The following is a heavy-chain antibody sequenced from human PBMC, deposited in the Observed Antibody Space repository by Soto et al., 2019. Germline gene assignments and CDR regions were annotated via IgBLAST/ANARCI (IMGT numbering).Heavy chain of an antibody. V-gene: IGHV1-69*13. J-gene: IGHJ3*02. CDR3: ARQHIVVVTAAVPLLDI. Sequence: AASVKVSCKASGCTFSSYAISCVRQAPGQVLEWMGGIIPIFGTANYAQKFQGRVTITADESTSTAYMELSSLRSEDTAVYYCARQHIVVVTAAVPLLDIWGQGTMVTVSS. CDR2: IIPIFGTA. D-gene: IGHD2-21*02. CDR1: GCTFSSYA.